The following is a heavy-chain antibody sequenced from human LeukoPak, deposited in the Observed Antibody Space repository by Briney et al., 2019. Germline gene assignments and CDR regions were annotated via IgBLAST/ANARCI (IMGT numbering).Heavy chain of an antibody. D-gene: IGHD5-24*01. CDR2: ISSSSSYI. Sequence: GGSLRLSCAASGFTFSSFSMNWVRQAPGKGLEWVSSISSSSSYIYYADSVKGRFTISRDNAKNSLYLQMNSLRAEDTAVYYCARKGDGYNPFDYWGQGTLVTVSS. CDR3: ARKGDGYNPFDY. V-gene: IGHV3-21*01. CDR1: GFTFSSFS. J-gene: IGHJ4*02.